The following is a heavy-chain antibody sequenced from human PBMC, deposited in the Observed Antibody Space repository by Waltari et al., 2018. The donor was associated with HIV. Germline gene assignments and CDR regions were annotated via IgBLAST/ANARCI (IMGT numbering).Heavy chain of an antibody. CDR1: GFTFSSYE. CDR2: ISSSGNTI. Sequence: EVQLVESGGGLIQPGGSLRLSCAASGFTFSSYEMTWVRQAPGKGVEWVSYISSSGNTIYYADSVKGRFTISRDNTKNSLYLQMNSLRAEDTAVYYCARDRPYYYDSSGDAFDIWGQGTMVTVSS. CDR3: ARDRPYYYDSSGDAFDI. V-gene: IGHV3-48*03. J-gene: IGHJ3*02. D-gene: IGHD3-22*01.